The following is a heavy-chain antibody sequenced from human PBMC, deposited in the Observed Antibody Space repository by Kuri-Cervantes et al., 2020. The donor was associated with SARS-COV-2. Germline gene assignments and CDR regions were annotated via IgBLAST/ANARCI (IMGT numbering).Heavy chain of an antibody. J-gene: IGHJ6*03. V-gene: IGHV1-2*04. CDR1: GYTFTGYY. CDR2: INPNSGGT. Sequence: ASVKVSCKASGYTFTGYYMHWVRQAPGQGLEWMGWINPNSGGTNYAQKFQGWVTMTRDTSISTAYMELSSLRSEDTAVYSCARASRWLPPYYYYMDVWGKGPTVAVS. CDR3: ARASRWLPPYYYYMDV. D-gene: IGHD3-22*01.